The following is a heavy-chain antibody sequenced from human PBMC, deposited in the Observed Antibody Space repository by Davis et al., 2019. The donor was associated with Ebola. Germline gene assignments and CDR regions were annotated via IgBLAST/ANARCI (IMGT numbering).Heavy chain of an antibody. CDR1: GFTFSSYW. J-gene: IGHJ6*02. Sequence: GESLKISCAASGFTFSSYWMHWVRQAPGKGLVWVSRINSDGSSTSYADSVKGRFTISRDNAKSSLYLQMKSLRAEDTALYYCVKDLGPGVDYYYGMDVWGQGTTVTVSS. CDR2: INSDGSST. V-gene: IGHV3-74*01. CDR3: VKDLGPGVDYYYGMDV. D-gene: IGHD3-16*01.